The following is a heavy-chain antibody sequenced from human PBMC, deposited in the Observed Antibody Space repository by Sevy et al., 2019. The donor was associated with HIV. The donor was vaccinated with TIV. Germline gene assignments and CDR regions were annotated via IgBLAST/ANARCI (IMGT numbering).Heavy chain of an antibody. CDR2: IGGSGGST. CDR3: AKDRSMQYTSRGHPAD. Sequence: GESLRLSCVASGFTLNSYWMSWVRQAPGKGLEWVSAIGGSGGSTYYADSMKGRFTISRDNSKNTLYLQMNGLRAEDTAVYYCAKDRSMQYTSRGHPADWGQGTLVTVSS. V-gene: IGHV3-23*01. D-gene: IGHD6-13*01. CDR1: GFTLNSYW. J-gene: IGHJ4*02.